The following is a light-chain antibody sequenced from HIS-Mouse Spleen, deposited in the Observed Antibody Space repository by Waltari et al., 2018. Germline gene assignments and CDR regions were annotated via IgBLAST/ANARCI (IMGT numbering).Light chain of an antibody. J-gene: IGLJ2*01. CDR2: SNN. Sequence: QSVLTQPPPPSGTPGQRVPLSFSGSSPNIGHTTVNLYQQLPGTAPKLLIYSNNQRPSGVPDRLSGSKSGTSASLAISGLQSEDEADYYCAAWDDSLNGPVFGGGTKLTVL. V-gene: IGLV1-44*01. CDR3: AAWDDSLNGPV. CDR1: SPNIGHTT.